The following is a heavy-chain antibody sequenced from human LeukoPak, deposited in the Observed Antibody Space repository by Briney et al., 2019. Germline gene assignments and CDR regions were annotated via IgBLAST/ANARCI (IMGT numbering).Heavy chain of an antibody. D-gene: IGHD3-10*01. CDR2: ISAYNGNT. Sequence: ASVKVSCKASGYTFTSYGISWVRQAPGQGLEWMGWISAYNGNTNYAQKLQGRVTMTTDTSTSTAYMELRSLRSDDTAVYYCARDRSLLWFGELLRALDPWGQGTLVTVSS. CDR1: GYTFTSYG. CDR3: ARDRSLLWFGELLRALDP. V-gene: IGHV1-18*01. J-gene: IGHJ5*02.